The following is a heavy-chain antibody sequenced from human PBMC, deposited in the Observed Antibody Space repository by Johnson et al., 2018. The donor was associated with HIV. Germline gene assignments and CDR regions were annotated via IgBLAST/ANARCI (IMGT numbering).Heavy chain of an antibody. Sequence: QVQLVESGGGVVQPGRSLRLSCAASGFSFSSYAMHWVRQSPGKGLEWVAVISFDGGDKYYADSVKGRFTISRDNSKSTFFLQMNSLTPEDTGVYYCARVSSIAALWDAFDIWGQGTMVTVSS. D-gene: IGHD6-6*01. CDR2: ISFDGGDK. V-gene: IGHV3-30*03. J-gene: IGHJ3*02. CDR3: ARVSSIAALWDAFDI. CDR1: GFSFSSYA.